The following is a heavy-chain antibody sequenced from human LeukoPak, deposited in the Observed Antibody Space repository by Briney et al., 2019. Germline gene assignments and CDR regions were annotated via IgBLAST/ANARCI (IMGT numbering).Heavy chain of an antibody. CDR2: IYYSGST. J-gene: IGHJ6*02. CDR3: ARGGRGSGYVDYYYYYGMDV. D-gene: IGHD5-12*01. V-gene: IGHV4-31*03. CDR1: GGSISSGGYY. Sequence: SETLSLTCTVSGGSISSGGYYWSWIRQHPGKGLEWIGYIYYSGSTYYSPSLKSRVTISVGTSKNQFSLKLSSVTAADTAVYYCARGGRGSGYVDYYYYYGMDVWGQGTTVTVSS.